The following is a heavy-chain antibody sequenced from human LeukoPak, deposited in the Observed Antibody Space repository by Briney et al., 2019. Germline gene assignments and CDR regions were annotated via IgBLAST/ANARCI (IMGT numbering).Heavy chain of an antibody. CDR2: ISSSSSTI. J-gene: IGHJ4*02. D-gene: IGHD2-15*01. CDR1: GFTFSSYS. CDR3: ARGWPPVDY. Sequence: GGSLRLSCAASGFTFSSYSMNWVRQAPGKGLEWVSYISSSSSTIYYADSVKGRFSISRDNAKNSLNLQMNSLRAEDTAVYYCARGWPPVDYWGQGTLVTVSS. V-gene: IGHV3-48*01.